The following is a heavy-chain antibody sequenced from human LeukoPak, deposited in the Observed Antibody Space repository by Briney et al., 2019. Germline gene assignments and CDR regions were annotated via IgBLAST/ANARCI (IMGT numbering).Heavy chain of an antibody. J-gene: IGHJ4*02. CDR3: ARDIREWSGSYYPDY. CDR1: GFTVSSNY. CDR2: IYSGGST. Sequence: GGSLSLSCAASGFTVSSNYMSWVRQAPGKGLEWVSIIYSGGSTYYADSVKGRFTISRDSSQNTLYLQMNSLRAEDTAVYYCARDIREWSGSYYPDYWGQGTLVTVSS. V-gene: IGHV3-53*01. D-gene: IGHD1-26*01.